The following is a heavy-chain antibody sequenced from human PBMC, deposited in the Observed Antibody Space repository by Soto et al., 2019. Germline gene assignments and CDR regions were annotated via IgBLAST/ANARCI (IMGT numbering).Heavy chain of an antibody. CDR2: IYYTGST. Sequence: PSETLSLTCTVSGSSISSYYWSWIRQPPGKGLEWIGYIYYTGSTNYNPSLKTRVTISVDKSKNQFSLKLSSVTAADTAVYYCARVNSGSYSDYWGQGTLVTVSS. J-gene: IGHJ4*02. V-gene: IGHV4-59*12. D-gene: IGHD1-26*01. CDR3: ARVNSGSYSDY. CDR1: GSSISSYY.